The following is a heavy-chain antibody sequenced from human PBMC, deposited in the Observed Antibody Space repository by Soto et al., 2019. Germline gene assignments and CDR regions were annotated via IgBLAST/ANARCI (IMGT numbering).Heavy chain of an antibody. CDR1: GGTFSSYA. J-gene: IGHJ4*02. Sequence: QVQLVQSGAEVKKPGSSVKVSCKASGGTFSSYAISWVRQAPGQGLEWMGGIIPIFGTANYAQKFQGRVTITXXEXTXXAYMELSSLRSEDTAVYYCARDRVRSGGRRDYFDYWGQGTLVTVSS. V-gene: IGHV1-69*05. CDR2: IIPIFGTA. CDR3: ARDRVRSGGRRDYFDY. D-gene: IGHD2-15*01.